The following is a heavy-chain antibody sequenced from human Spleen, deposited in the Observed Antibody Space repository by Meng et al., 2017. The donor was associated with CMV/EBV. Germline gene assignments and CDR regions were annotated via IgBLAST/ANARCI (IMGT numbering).Heavy chain of an antibody. CDR1: GGSLSRSPYH. V-gene: IGHV4-39*07. D-gene: IGHD1-26*01. Sequence: SETLSLTCSFSGGSLSRSPYHWGWTRQPPGKGLEWIGNIYYTGSTNYNPSLKSRVTISIDTSKNQFSLKLTSVTAADTAVYYCARDKWSRRSLDYYYYGMDVWGQGTTVTVSS. J-gene: IGHJ6*02. CDR2: IYYTGST. CDR3: ARDKWSRRSLDYYYYGMDV.